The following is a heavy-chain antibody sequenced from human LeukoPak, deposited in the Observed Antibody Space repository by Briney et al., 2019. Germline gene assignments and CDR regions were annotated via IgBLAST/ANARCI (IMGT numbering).Heavy chain of an antibody. Sequence: PGGSLRLSCAASGFTFDDYAMHWVRQAPGKGLEWVSGISWNSGSIGYADSVKGRFTISRDNAKNSLYLQMNSLRAEDTALYYCAKESEYDSSGPTYAFDYWGQGTLVTVSS. CDR2: ISWNSGSI. CDR3: AKESEYDSSGPTYAFDY. V-gene: IGHV3-9*01. D-gene: IGHD3-22*01. CDR1: GFTFDDYA. J-gene: IGHJ4*02.